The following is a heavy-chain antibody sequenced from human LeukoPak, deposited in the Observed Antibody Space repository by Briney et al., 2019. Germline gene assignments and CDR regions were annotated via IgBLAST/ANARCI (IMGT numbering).Heavy chain of an antibody. V-gene: IGHV3-53*01. Sequence: GGSLRLSCAASGVTVSSNYMSWVRQAPGRGLEWVSVIYSGGSTYYADSVKGRFTISRDNSKNTLYLQMNSLRAEDTAVYYCSRLLDYGDYRYCGQGTLVTVSS. CDR3: SRLLDYGDYRY. J-gene: IGHJ4*02. D-gene: IGHD4-17*01. CDR2: IYSGGST. CDR1: GVTVSSNY.